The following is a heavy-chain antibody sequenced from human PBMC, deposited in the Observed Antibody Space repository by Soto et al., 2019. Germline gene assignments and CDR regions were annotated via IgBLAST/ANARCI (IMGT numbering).Heavy chain of an antibody. J-gene: IGHJ4*02. CDR3: ARHSSGPGNFDY. V-gene: IGHV1-3*01. CDR1: GYTFTYYA. D-gene: IGHD1-26*01. Sequence: GASVKVSCKASGYTFTYYAMHWVRQAPGQRLEWMGWINAGNGNTKYSQRFQGRVTITRDTSASTAYMELSSLRSEDTAVYYCARHSSGPGNFDYWGQVALVPVPS. CDR2: INAGNGNT.